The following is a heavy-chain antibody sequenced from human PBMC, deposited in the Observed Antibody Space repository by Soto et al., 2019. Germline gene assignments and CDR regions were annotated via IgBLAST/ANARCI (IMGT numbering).Heavy chain of an antibody. Sequence: EVQLVESGGGLVRPGGSLRLSCAASGFTFSAYSMNWVRQAPEKGLEWVSSISSSGSTIYYADSVKGRFTISRDNAKNSLVLQMNILGVDATAVYYCARERPSVITGASYHWGQGTLVIVSS. CDR3: ARERPSVITGASYH. J-gene: IGHJ5*02. D-gene: IGHD1-20*01. CDR2: ISSSGSTI. CDR1: GFTFSAYS. V-gene: IGHV3-21*02.